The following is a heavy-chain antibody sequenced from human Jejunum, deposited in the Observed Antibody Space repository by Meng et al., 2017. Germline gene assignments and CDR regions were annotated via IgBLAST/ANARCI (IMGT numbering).Heavy chain of an antibody. V-gene: IGHV3-7*01. CDR3: ARDRGYGWFDL. D-gene: IGHD6-25*01. CDR2: MQEAGNRE. Sequence: GESLKISCAASGFSFDSFWMTWVRQAPGKGLEWVAIMQEAGNREYYVVSVKGRFTISRDNAKNSLYLQMNSLRAEDTAVYYCARDRGYGWFDLWGQGTLVTVSS. CDR1: GFSFDSFW. J-gene: IGHJ5*01.